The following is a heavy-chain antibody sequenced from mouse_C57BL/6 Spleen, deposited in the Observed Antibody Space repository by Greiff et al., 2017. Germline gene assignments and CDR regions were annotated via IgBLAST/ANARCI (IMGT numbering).Heavy chain of an antibody. J-gene: IGHJ3*01. CDR3: AMAARCGSRYGWFAY. V-gene: IGHV1-74*01. CDR1: GYTFTSYW. D-gene: IGHD1-1*01. CDR2: IHPSDSDT. Sequence: VQLQQPGAELVKPGASVKVSCKASGYTFTSYWMHWVKQRPGQGLEWIGRIHPSDSDTNYNQKFKGKATLTVDKSSSTAYMQLSSLTSEDSAVYYCAMAARCGSRYGWFAYWGQGTLVTVSA.